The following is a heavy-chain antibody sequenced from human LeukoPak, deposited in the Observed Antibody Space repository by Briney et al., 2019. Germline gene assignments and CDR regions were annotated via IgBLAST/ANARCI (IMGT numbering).Heavy chain of an antibody. CDR1: GFTFDHYA. Sequence: GGSLRLSCAASGFTFDHYAMHWVRQAPGKGPEWVSLVSVNADSTYYADSVRGRFTISRDNNNNSLYLQMHSLRTDVTALYYCVKGVVYDSSGYFHLDYWGQGTLVTVSS. CDR2: VSVNADST. CDR3: VKGVVYDSSGYFHLDY. J-gene: IGHJ4*02. D-gene: IGHD3-22*01. V-gene: IGHV3-43*02.